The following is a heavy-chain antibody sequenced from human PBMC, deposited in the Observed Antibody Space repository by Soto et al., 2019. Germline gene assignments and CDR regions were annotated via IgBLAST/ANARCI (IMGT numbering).Heavy chain of an antibody. CDR2: ISYDGSNK. CDR3: ARASSPRHWSGYYMGNFDY. Sequence: QVQLVESGGGVVQPGRSLRLSCAASGFTFSSYAMHWVRQAPGKGLEWVAVISYDGSNKYYADSVKGRFTISRDNSKNTLYLQMNSLRAEDTAVYYCARASSPRHWSGYYMGNFDYWGQGTLVTVSS. V-gene: IGHV3-30-3*01. D-gene: IGHD3-3*01. CDR1: GFTFSSYA. J-gene: IGHJ4*02.